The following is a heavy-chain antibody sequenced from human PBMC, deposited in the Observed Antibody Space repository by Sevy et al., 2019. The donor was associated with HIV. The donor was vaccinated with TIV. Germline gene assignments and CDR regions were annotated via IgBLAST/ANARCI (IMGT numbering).Heavy chain of an antibody. J-gene: IGHJ6*03. V-gene: IGHV3-23*01. Sequence: GALKISCAVSGFSFDSYGMTWVRQAPGKGLEWVSGISGSGTRTYYADSVKGRFIISRDNSKNTLYLQMNSLRSEDTAIYYCGKGGGGHYDPDEIGYYFYYYNMDVWGKGTTVTVSS. CDR3: GKGGGGHYDPDEIGYYFYYYNMDV. D-gene: IGHD3-22*01. CDR1: GFSFDSYG. CDR2: ISGSGTRT.